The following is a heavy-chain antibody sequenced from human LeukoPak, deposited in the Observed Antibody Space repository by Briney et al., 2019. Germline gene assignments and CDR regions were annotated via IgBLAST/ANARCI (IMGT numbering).Heavy chain of an antibody. CDR3: ARDLFLSSSHVSS. Sequence: GASVKVSCKASGGTFSSYAISWVRQAPGQGLEWMGRIVPIFGTANYAQKFQGRVTITTDESTSTAYMELSSLRSEDTAVYYCARDLFLSSSHVSSWGQGTLVAVSS. CDR2: IVPIFGTA. J-gene: IGHJ5*02. D-gene: IGHD6-6*01. V-gene: IGHV1-69*05. CDR1: GGTFSSYA.